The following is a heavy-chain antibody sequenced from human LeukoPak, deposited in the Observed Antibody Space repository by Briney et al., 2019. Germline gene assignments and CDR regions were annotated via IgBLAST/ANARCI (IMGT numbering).Heavy chain of an antibody. CDR3: ARGHHEIRI. D-gene: IGHD1-14*01. Sequence: GGSLRLSCAASGFSLSDFWMTWARHTPEKGLEWVANINHGGSEKYYVDSVKGRFTISRDNAKNSLYLQMNSLGAEDTAVYYCARGHHEIRIWGQGTTVTVSS. J-gene: IGHJ6*02. CDR1: GFSLSDFW. V-gene: IGHV3-7*01. CDR2: INHGGSEK.